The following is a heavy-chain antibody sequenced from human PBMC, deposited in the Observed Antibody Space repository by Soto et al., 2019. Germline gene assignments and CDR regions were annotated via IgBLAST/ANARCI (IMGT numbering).Heavy chain of an antibody. CDR1: GGSISNYY. V-gene: IGHV4-59*08. CDR2: IYYSGST. CDR3: ARLALLGELPV. J-gene: IGHJ4*02. D-gene: IGHD3-16*01. Sequence: SETLSLTCTVSGGSISNYYWGWIRQPPGKGLEWIGHIYYSGSTNYNPSLKSRVTISLDTSKNQFSLKLSSVTAADTAVYYCARLALLGELPVWGQGTLVTVSS.